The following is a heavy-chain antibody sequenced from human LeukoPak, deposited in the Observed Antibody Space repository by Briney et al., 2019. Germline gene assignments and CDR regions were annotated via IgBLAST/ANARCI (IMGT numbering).Heavy chain of an antibody. Sequence: TGGSLRLSCAASGFTFSSYGMHWVRQAPGKGLEWVAFIRYDGSNKYYADSAKGRFTIPRDNAKNSLYLQMNSLRAEDTAVYYCARGDEWDSYGLFDYWGQGTLVTVSS. CDR2: IRYDGSNK. CDR3: ARGDEWDSYGLFDY. CDR1: GFTFSSYG. V-gene: IGHV3-30*02. J-gene: IGHJ4*02. D-gene: IGHD5-18*01.